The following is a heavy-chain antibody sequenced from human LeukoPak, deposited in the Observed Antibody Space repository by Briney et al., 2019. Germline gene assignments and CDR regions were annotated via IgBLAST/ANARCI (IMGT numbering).Heavy chain of an antibody. CDR1: GFTFNSYA. Sequence: PGGSLRLSCAASGFTFNSYAMSWVRQAPGKGLEWVSAIVGDTVTFYTDSVKGRFTNSRDNSKDTLYLQMNSLRAEDTAVYYCARNENSGWGYFDYWGQGTLVTVSS. CDR3: ARNENSGWGYFDY. D-gene: IGHD5-12*01. V-gene: IGHV3-23*01. J-gene: IGHJ4*02. CDR2: IVGDTVT.